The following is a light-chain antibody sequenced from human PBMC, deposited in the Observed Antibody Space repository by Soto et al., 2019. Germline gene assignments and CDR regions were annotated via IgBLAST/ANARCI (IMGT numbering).Light chain of an antibody. CDR2: LDSDGSH. CDR1: SGDSSYA. V-gene: IGLV4-69*01. J-gene: IGLJ2*01. Sequence: QPVLTQSPSASASLGASVTLTCTLSSGDSSYAIAWHQQQPEKGPRYLMKLDSDGSHTKGDAIPDRFSGSSSGAERYLTISSLQSEDEADYYCQTWGTGIHVVFGGGTKLTVL. CDR3: QTWGTGIHVV.